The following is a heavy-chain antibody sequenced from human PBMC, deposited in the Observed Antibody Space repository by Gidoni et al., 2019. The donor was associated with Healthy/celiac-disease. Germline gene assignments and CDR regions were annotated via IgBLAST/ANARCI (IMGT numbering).Heavy chain of an antibody. J-gene: IGHJ4*02. D-gene: IGHD2-2*01. V-gene: IGHV1-18*01. CDR3: ARSCVPATAMVDYFDY. CDR1: GYTFTSYG. CDR2: ISAYNGNT. Sequence: QVQLVQSGAEVKKPGASVKVSCKASGYTFTSYGIIWVRQAPGQGLEWMGWISAYNGNTNYAQKLQGRVTMTTDTSMSTAYMELRSLRSDDTAVYYCARSCVPATAMVDYFDYWGQGTRVTVSS.